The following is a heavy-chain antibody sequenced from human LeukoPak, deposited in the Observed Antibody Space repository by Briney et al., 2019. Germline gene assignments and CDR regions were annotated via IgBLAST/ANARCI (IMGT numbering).Heavy chain of an antibody. CDR2: VNTVSSYI. CDR1: GFTFSDYS. Sequence: GGSLRLSCAASGFTFSDYSMNWVRQAPGKWLEWVASVNTVSSYIYYADSMRGRFTISRDNAKNSLFLQMNSLRAEDTAVYYCARLRRNSDRSDFFYYYDHWGQGTLVTVSS. J-gene: IGHJ4*02. CDR3: ARLRRNSDRSDFFYYYDH. V-gene: IGHV3-21*01. D-gene: IGHD3-22*01.